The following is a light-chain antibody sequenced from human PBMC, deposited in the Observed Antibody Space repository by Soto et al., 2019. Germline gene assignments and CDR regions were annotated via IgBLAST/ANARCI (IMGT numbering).Light chain of an antibody. V-gene: IGLV1-40*01. CDR1: SSNIGAGFD. Sequence: QSALTQPPSVSGAPGQNVTISCTGGSSNIGAGFDVHWYQQLPGTAPKLLIYGNTNRPSGVPDRFSGSKSGTSASLAITGLQAEDEADYYCQSYDTSLSGPVVFGGGTKLTVL. J-gene: IGLJ2*01. CDR3: QSYDTSLSGPVV. CDR2: GNT.